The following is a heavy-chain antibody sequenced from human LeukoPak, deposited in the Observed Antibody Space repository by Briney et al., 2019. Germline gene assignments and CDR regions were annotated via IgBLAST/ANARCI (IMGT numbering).Heavy chain of an antibody. CDR1: GYTFTGYY. D-gene: IGHD5-24*01. V-gene: IGHV1-2*02. J-gene: IGHJ4*02. CDR2: INPNSGGT. Sequence: ASVKVSCKASGYTFTGYYMHWVRQAPGQGLEWMGWINPNSGGTNYAQKFQGRVTMTRGTSISTAYMELSRLRSDDTAVYYCARADGYNQIWDYWGQGTLVTVSS. CDR3: ARADGYNQIWDY.